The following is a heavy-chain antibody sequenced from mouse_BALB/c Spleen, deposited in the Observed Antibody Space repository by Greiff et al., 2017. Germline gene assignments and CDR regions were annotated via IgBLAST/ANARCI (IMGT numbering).Heavy chain of an antibody. Sequence: EVQLQQSGPELVKPGASVKISCKASGYSFTGYYMHWVKQSHVKSLEWIGRINPYNGATSYNQNFKDKASLTVDKSSSTAYMELHSLTSEDSAVYYCARYDRYYYAMDYWGQGTSVTVSS. CDR2: INPYNGAT. V-gene: IGHV1-26*01. D-gene: IGHD2-14*01. J-gene: IGHJ4*01. CDR1: GYSFTGYY. CDR3: ARYDRYYYAMDY.